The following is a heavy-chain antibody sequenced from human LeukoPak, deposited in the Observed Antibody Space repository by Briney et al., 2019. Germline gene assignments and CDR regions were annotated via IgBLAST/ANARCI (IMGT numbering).Heavy chain of an antibody. CDR1: GRSFNNYA. CDR3: ARDLEIATTLYWYFDL. J-gene: IGHJ2*01. V-gene: IGHV1-69*04. Sequence: SVKVSCKASGRSFNNYAISWVRQAPGQGLEWMGRIIPIFGIANSAQKFQGRVTITADKSTNTAYMELSSLRSEDTAVYYCARDLEIATTLYWYFDLWGRGTLVTVSS. CDR2: IIPIFGIA. D-gene: IGHD5-24*01.